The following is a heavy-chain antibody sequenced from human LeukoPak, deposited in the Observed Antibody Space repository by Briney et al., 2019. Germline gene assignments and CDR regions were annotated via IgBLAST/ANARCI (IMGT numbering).Heavy chain of an antibody. CDR3: TRGGAATIYYFDY. V-gene: IGHV3-74*01. D-gene: IGHD4-11*01. CDR2: VNSDGSST. J-gene: IGHJ4*02. CDR1: GFTFSNYW. Sequence: PGGSLRLPCAASGFTFSNYWMHWVRQSPGQGPVWISRVNSDGSSTSYADSVKGRFTISRDNAKNTVYLQMNTLRAEDTAVYYCTRGGAATIYYFDYWGQGVLVTVSS.